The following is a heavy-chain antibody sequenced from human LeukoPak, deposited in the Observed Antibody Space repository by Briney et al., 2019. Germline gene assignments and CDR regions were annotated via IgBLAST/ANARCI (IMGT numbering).Heavy chain of an antibody. CDR1: GGSISSYY. Sequence: SETLSLTCTVSGGSISSYYWSWIRQPPGKGLEWIGYIYTSGSTNYNPSLKSRVTISVDTSQNQFSLKLSSVTAADTAVYYCARLNYDFWSGYPPPYFDYWGQGTLVTASS. CDR3: ARLNYDFWSGYPPPYFDY. V-gene: IGHV4-4*09. CDR2: IYTSGST. D-gene: IGHD3-3*01. J-gene: IGHJ4*02.